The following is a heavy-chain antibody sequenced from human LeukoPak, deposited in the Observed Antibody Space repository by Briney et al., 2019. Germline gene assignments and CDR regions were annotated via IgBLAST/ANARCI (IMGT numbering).Heavy chain of an antibody. Sequence: PSETLSLTCAVPVGSSRGYYWSWVRQHPGKGLEWIGEINHSVSTKYKPSLKSRVTISVDTSKNQFSLKLSSVTAADTAVYYCAREGTSGSGWYWFDPWGQGTLVTVSS. D-gene: IGHD6-19*01. V-gene: IGHV4-34*01. J-gene: IGHJ5*02. CDR2: INHSVST. CDR1: VGSSRGYY. CDR3: AREGTSGSGWYWFDP.